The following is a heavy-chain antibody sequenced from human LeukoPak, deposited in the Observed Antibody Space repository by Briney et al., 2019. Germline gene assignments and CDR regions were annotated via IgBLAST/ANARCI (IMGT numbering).Heavy chain of an antibody. J-gene: IGHJ3*02. V-gene: IGHV1-69*04. CDR2: IIPILGIA. Sequence: SAKVSCKASGGTFSSYAISWVRQAPGQGLEWMGRIIPILGIANYAQKFQGRVTITADKSTSTAYMELSSLRSEDTAVYYCARDPPIVATIGWDDAFDIWGQGTMVTVSS. CDR3: ARDPPIVATIGWDDAFDI. D-gene: IGHD5-12*01. CDR1: GGTFSSYA.